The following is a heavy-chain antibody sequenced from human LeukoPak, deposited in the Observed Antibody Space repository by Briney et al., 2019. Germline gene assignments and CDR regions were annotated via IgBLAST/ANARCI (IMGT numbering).Heavy chain of an antibody. J-gene: IGHJ4*02. CDR2: ISYDGDNK. CDR3: AKGGEQWLVRAAFDY. CDR1: GITFSNYG. Sequence: PGGSLRLSCAASGITFSNYGLHWVRQAPGKGLEWVAVISYDGDNKYYADSVKGRFTISRDNSKNTLYLQMNSLGAEDTAVYYCAKGGEQWLVRAAFDYWGQGTLVAVSS. D-gene: IGHD6-19*01. V-gene: IGHV3-30*18.